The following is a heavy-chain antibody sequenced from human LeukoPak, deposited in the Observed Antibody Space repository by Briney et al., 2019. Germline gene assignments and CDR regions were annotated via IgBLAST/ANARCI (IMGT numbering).Heavy chain of an antibody. CDR3: ARDLSPVVRASPMGY. J-gene: IGHJ4*02. CDR2: LSYGGTNK. Sequence: PGGSLRLACAASGFTFSDYAMHWVRQAPGKGLEWVAVLSYGGTNKYYADSVKGRFTISRDNSKNTMFLQMNSLRAEDTAVYYCARDLSPVVRASPMGYWGQGTLVTVSS. D-gene: IGHD3-10*01. CDR1: GFTFSDYA. V-gene: IGHV3-30-3*01.